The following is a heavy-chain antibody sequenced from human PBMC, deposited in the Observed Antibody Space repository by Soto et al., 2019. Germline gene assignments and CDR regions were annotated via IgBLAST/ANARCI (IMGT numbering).Heavy chain of an antibody. CDR1: GGSISNHY. Sequence: QVQLQESGPGLVKPSETLSLTCTVSGGSISNHYWSWIRQPPGKGLEWIGYIYYNGNTNYNPPLKIRVTMSVDTSKNQISLKLSSLTAADTAVYYCTRANWYSEYWGQGTLVTVSS. CDR3: TRANWYSEY. J-gene: IGHJ4*02. D-gene: IGHD7-27*01. V-gene: IGHV4-59*11. CDR2: IYYNGNT.